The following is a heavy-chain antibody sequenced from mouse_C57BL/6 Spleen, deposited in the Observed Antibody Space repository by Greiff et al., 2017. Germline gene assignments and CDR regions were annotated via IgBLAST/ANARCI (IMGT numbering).Heavy chain of an antibody. CDR1: GFNIKDYY. V-gene: IGHV14-2*01. J-gene: IGHJ4*01. Sequence: EVQLQQSGAELVKPGASVKLSCTASGFNIKDYYMHWVKQRTEQGLEWIGRIDPEDGETKYAPKFQGKATMTADTSSNTAYLQLSSLTSEDTAVYYCASQYYAMDYWGQGTSVTVSS. CDR2: IDPEDGET. CDR3: ASQYYAMDY.